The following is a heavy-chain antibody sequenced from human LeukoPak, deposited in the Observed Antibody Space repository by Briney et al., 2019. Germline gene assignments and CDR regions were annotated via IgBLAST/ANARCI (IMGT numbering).Heavy chain of an antibody. CDR2: IRYDGSNK. CDR3: AKGYSSPPNYYYYYMDV. V-gene: IGHV3-30*02. J-gene: IGHJ6*03. Sequence: GGSLRLSCAASGFTFSSYGMHWVRQAPGKGLELVAFIRYDGSNKYYADSVKGRFTISRDNSKSTLYLQMNSLRAEDTAVYYCAKGYSSPPNYYYYYMDVWGKGTTVTVSS. D-gene: IGHD6-13*01. CDR1: GFTFSSYG.